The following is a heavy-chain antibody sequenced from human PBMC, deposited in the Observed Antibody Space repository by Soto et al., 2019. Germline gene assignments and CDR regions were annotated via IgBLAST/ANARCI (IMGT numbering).Heavy chain of an antibody. V-gene: IGHV3-48*02. CDR2: ISGSSRTV. CDR1: GFSFNIYS. CDR3: ARTSSWRRGPFDF. D-gene: IGHD3-16*01. Sequence: ESGGGFIQPGGSLRLSCAASGFSFNIYSMNWVRQAPGKGLEWVSYISGSSRTVFYADSVRGRFTISRDNANNSLYLEMNSLRDEDTALYYCARTSSWRRGPFDFWGQGTLVTVSS. J-gene: IGHJ4*02.